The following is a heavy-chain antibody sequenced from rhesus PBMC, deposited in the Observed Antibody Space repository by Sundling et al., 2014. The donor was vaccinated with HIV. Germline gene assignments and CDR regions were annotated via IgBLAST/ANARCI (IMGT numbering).Heavy chain of an antibody. Sequence: QVQLQESGPGLVKPSETLSLSCDVSGDSISSNFWSWVRQSPGKGLEWIGRISGGGGSTDYNPSLESRLTISTDTSKNQFSLNLRSVTAADTAVYYCAREREDDYGTYYARFFDFWGQGVLVTVSS. CDR1: GDSISSNF. J-gene: IGHJ4*01. CDR2: ISGGGGST. V-gene: IGHV4-173*01. CDR3: AREREDDYGTYYARFFDF. D-gene: IGHD3-9*01.